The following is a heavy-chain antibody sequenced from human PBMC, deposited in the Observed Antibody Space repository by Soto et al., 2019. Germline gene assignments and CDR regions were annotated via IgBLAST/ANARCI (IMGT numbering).Heavy chain of an antibody. V-gene: IGHV3-30*18. J-gene: IGHJ4*02. CDR3: AKDQAGTPRGYSYGSGLFDY. D-gene: IGHD5-18*01. Sequence: GGSLRLSCAASGSTFSSYGMHWVRQSPGKGLEWVAVISYDGSNKYYADSVKGRFTISRDNSKNTLYLQMNSLRAEDTAVYYCAKDQAGTPRGYSYGSGLFDYWGQGTLVTVSS. CDR2: ISYDGSNK. CDR1: GSTFSSYG.